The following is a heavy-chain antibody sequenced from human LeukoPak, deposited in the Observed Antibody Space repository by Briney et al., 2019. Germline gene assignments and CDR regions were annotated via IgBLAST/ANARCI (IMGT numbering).Heavy chain of an antibody. Sequence: QAGGSLRLSCAASGFTFSSYGMHWVRQAPGKRLERVAIISYDGSNKYYADSVQGRFTISRDNSKNTLYLQMNSLRAEATAVYSCAKDLGGGSGCYDLWGRGTLVTVSS. CDR1: GFTFSSYG. V-gene: IGHV3-30*18. CDR2: ISYDGSNK. J-gene: IGHJ2*01. D-gene: IGHD6-19*01. CDR3: AKDLGGGSGCYDL.